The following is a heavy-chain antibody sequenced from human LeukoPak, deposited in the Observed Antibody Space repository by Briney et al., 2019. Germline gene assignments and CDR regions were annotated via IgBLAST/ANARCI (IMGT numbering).Heavy chain of an antibody. CDR2: IYSSGST. Sequence: PSETLSLTCTVSGGSISNHYWSWIRQPAGKGLEWIGRIYSSGSTSYNPSLKSRVTMSVDTSKNQFSLRLSSVTAADTAVFYCAGEMGKDAFDIWGQGTMVSVSS. D-gene: IGHD7-27*01. CDR3: AGEMGKDAFDI. J-gene: IGHJ3*02. V-gene: IGHV4-4*07. CDR1: GGSISNHY.